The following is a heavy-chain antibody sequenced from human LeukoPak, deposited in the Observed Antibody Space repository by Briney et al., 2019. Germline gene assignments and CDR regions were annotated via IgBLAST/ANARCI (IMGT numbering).Heavy chain of an antibody. D-gene: IGHD3-9*01. J-gene: IGHJ4*02. Sequence: GGSLRLSCAASGFTFSSYSMNWVRQAPGKGLEWVSSISSSSSYIYYADSVKGRFTISRDNAKNSLYLQMNSLRAEDTAVYYCARDALYYDILTGYYSYWGQGTLVTVSS. CDR2: ISSSSSYI. CDR3: ARDALYYDILTGYYSY. V-gene: IGHV3-21*01. CDR1: GFTFSSYS.